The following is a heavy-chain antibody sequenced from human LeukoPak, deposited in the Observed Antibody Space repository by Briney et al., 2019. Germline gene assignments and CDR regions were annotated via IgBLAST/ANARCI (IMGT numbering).Heavy chain of an antibody. J-gene: IGHJ4*02. CDR1: GGSISSGGYS. V-gene: IGHV4-30-2*01. CDR2: IYHSGST. D-gene: IGHD2-21*02. Sequence: SETLSLTCDVSGGSISSGGYSWSWIRRPPGKGLEWIGYIYHSGSTYHNPSLKSRVTTSVDRSKNQLSLKLRSVTAADTAVYYCARGVVTAIVDYFDYWGQGTLVTVSS. CDR3: ARGVVTAIVDYFDY.